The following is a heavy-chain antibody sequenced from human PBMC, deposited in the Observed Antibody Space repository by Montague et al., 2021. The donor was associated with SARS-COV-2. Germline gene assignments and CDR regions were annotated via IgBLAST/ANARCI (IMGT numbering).Heavy chain of an antibody. CDR1: EFTFSDYA. V-gene: IGHV3-23*01. Sequence: SLRLSCAASEFTFSDYAMSWVRQAPGKGLEWVSTISGSGGSTFYADSLXGRFTISRDNSKNTLYLQVNSLRAEDTAVYYCAILPGAGGDYYYIALWGKGTPVTVSS. CDR2: ISGSGGST. D-gene: IGHD3-16*01. J-gene: IGHJ6*03. CDR3: AILPGAGGDYYYIAL.